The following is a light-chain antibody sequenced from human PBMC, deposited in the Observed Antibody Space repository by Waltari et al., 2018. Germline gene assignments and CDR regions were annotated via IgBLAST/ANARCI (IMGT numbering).Light chain of an antibody. CDR1: SSNLGVKS. Sequence: QSVLTQSHSVSATPGQRVTISCSGSSSNLGVKSVNWYQHVPEAAPSLLIYSNNRRPSGVPDRFSGSKSGTSASLAISGLQSEDEAHYYCATWDSDVNAWLFGGGTKVTVL. V-gene: IGLV1-44*01. J-gene: IGLJ2*01. CDR3: ATWDSDVNAWL. CDR2: SNN.